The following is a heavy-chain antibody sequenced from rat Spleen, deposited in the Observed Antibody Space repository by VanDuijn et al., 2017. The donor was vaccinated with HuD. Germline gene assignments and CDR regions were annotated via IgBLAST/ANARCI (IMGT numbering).Heavy chain of an antibody. CDR3: TTGDYGYTRLFAY. CDR2: ISYEGGGT. D-gene: IGHD1-9*01. J-gene: IGHJ3*01. Sequence: EVQLAESGGGLVQPGRSLKLSCVASGFTFNYYWMTWIRQAPGKGLEWVASISYEGGGTYYGDSVKGRFTISRDNAKSTLYLQMDSLRSEDTATYYCTTGDYGYTRLFAYWGQGTLVTVSS. CDR1: GFTFNYYW. V-gene: IGHV5-31*01.